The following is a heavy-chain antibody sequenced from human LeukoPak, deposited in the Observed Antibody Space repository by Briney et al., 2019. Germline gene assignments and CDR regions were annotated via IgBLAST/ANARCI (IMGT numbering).Heavy chain of an antibody. Sequence: PSETLSLTCTVSGGSVSSGGYYWTWIRQHPGKGLEWIGYIHQSETTYNNPSLKSRVTISRDASKNQFSLKLSSVTAADTAVYYCARDQVGAARFDSWGQGTLVTVSP. CDR2: IHQSETT. CDR3: ARDQVGAARFDS. V-gene: IGHV4-31*03. CDR1: GGSVSSGGYY. D-gene: IGHD2-15*01. J-gene: IGHJ4*02.